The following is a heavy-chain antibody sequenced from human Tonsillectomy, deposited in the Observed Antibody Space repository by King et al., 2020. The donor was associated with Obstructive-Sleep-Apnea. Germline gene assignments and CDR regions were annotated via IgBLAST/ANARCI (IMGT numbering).Heavy chain of an antibody. Sequence: VQLVESGGGLVKPGGSLRLSCAASGFTFSNAWMSWVRQAPGKGLEWVGRIKSKTDGGTTDYAAPVKGRFTISRDDSKNTLYLQMNSLKTEDTAVYYCTTDIQILELRLTDAFDIWGQGTMVTVSS. V-gene: IGHV3-15*01. J-gene: IGHJ3*02. CDR3: TTDIQILELRLTDAFDI. CDR2: IKSKTDGGTT. CDR1: GFTFSNAW. D-gene: IGHD1-7*01.